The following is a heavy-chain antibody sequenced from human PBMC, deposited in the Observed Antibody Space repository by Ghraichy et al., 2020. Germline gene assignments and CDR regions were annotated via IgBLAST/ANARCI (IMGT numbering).Heavy chain of an antibody. D-gene: IGHD4-17*01. V-gene: IGHV4-30-4*01. CDR2: IYYSGST. Sequence: SQTLSLTCTVSGGSISSGDYYWSWIRQPPGKGLEWIGYIYYSGSTYYNPSLKSRVTISVDTSENQFSLKLSSVTAADTAVYYCARAYYGDFPAGNYYYYGMDVWGQGTTVTVSS. CDR1: GGSISSGDYY. J-gene: IGHJ6*02. CDR3: ARAYYGDFPAGNYYYYGMDV.